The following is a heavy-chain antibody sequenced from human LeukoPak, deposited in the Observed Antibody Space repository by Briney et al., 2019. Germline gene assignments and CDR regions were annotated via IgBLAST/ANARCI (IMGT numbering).Heavy chain of an antibody. CDR1: GFTFSSYA. D-gene: IGHD3-3*01. CDR2: ISGSGGST. Sequence: GGSLRLSCAASGFTFSSYAMSWVRQAPGKGLEWVSAISGSGGSTYYADSVKGRFTISRDNSKNTLYLQMNSLRAGDTAVYYCAKDRGIFGVVPFDYWGQGTLVTVSS. V-gene: IGHV3-23*01. J-gene: IGHJ4*02. CDR3: AKDRGIFGVVPFDY.